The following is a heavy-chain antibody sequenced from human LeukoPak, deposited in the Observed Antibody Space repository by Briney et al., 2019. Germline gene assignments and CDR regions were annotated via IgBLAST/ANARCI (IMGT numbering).Heavy chain of an antibody. CDR3: ARGKIAVAGTGYFQH. D-gene: IGHD6-19*01. J-gene: IGHJ1*01. Sequence: SETLSLTCTVSGGSISSGGYYWSWIRQHPGKGLEWIGYIYYSGSTYYNPSLKSRVTISVDTSKNQFSLKLSSVTAADTAVYYCARGKIAVAGTGYFQHWGQGTLVTVSS. CDR1: GGSISSGGYY. CDR2: IYYSGST. V-gene: IGHV4-31*03.